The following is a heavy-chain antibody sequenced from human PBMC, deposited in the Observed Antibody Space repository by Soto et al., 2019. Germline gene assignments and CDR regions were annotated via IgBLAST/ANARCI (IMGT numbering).Heavy chain of an antibody. Sequence: QVQLVESGGGVVQPGRSLRLSCAASGFTFSSYAMHWVRQAPGKGLEWVAVISYDGSNKYYADSVKGRFTISRDNSKNTLYLQMNSLRAEDTAVYYCARDLPRAVWYYYGMDVWGQVTTVTVSS. J-gene: IGHJ6*02. V-gene: IGHV3-30-3*01. D-gene: IGHD3-16*01. CDR3: ARDLPRAVWYYYGMDV. CDR1: GFTFSSYA. CDR2: ISYDGSNK.